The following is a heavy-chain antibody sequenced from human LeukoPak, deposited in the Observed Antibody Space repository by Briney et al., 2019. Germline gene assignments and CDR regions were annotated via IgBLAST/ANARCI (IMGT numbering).Heavy chain of an antibody. D-gene: IGHD3-22*01. CDR1: GYMFSSYG. J-gene: IGHJ4*02. CDR3: ARDVSHRLFYDSSGYYILFDY. CDR2: ISANNGNA. Sequence: ASVKGSCKASGYMFSSYGISWVRQAPGQGLEWMGWISANNGNANYAQKLQGRVTMTRDTSTSTAYMELRSLRSDDTAVYYCARDVSHRLFYDSSGYYILFDYWGQGTLVTVSS. V-gene: IGHV1-18*01.